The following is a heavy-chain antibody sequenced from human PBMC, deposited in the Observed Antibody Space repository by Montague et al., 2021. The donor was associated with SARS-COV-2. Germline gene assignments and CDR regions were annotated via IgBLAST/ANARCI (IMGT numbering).Heavy chain of an antibody. CDR3: ARDVSTGTYTFDH. Sequence: SETLSLTCTVSGDSISSSSYFWGWIRQPPGKGLEWIGSIYYSGSTYYNPSLKSRVTISVDTSKNQFSLKLSSVTAADTAVYFCARDVSTGTYTFDHWGHGVLVTVSS. V-gene: IGHV4-39*01. J-gene: IGHJ4*01. CDR1: GDSISSSSYF. D-gene: IGHD1-26*01. CDR2: IYYSGST.